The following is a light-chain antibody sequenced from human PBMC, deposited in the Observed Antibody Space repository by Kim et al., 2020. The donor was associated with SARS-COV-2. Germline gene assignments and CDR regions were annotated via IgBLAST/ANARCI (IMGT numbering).Light chain of an antibody. CDR2: ATS. Sequence: ASVGYSVLIPCRPCHGISNFLAWFPQKPRTAPKSLIYATSALHSAVPSQFIGSGSGTDFTLTIISLQPEDFATYFGQHYDSYPLSFGGGTKVDI. CDR3: QHYDSYPLS. CDR1: HGISNF. J-gene: IGKJ4*01. V-gene: IGKV1-16*02.